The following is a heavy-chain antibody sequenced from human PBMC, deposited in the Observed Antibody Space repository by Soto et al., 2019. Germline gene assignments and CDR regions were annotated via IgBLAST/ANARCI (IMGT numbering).Heavy chain of an antibody. Sequence: GGSLRLSCAASGFTFGNYWMHWVRQAPGKGLVWIGRIKSKTDGATTDYAGPVKGRFTISRDDSKKTLFVQMNGLKTEDTAVYYCTTIIPKGKWELGTWGKGNLVTVS. CDR2: IKSKTDGATT. D-gene: IGHD1-26*01. CDR3: TTIIPKGKWELGT. V-gene: IGHV3-15*05. CDR1: GFTFGNYW. J-gene: IGHJ4*02.